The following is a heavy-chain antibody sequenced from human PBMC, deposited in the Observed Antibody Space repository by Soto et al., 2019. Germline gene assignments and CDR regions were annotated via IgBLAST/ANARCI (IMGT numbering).Heavy chain of an antibody. CDR1: GYTFTSYG. CDR2: ISAYNGST. V-gene: IGHV1-18*01. J-gene: IGHJ5*02. Sequence: ASVKVSCKASGYTFTSYGISWVRQAPGQGLEWMGWISAYNGSTNYAQKLQGRVTMTTDTSTSTAYMELRSLRSDDTAVYYCARDRWIVVVPAAKGWFDPWGQGTLVTVSS. D-gene: IGHD2-2*01. CDR3: ARDRWIVVVPAAKGWFDP.